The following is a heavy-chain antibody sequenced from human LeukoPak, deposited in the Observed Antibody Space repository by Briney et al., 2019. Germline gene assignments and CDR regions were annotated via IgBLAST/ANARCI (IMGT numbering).Heavy chain of an antibody. CDR3: AKGLRELWGDAFDM. V-gene: IGHV3-23*01. CDR2: IRGSGSNT. J-gene: IGHJ3*02. CDR1: GFIFSSYG. Sequence: GGSLRLSCEASGFIFSSYGMSWVRQAPGKGLEWVSGIRGSGSNTDYVGSVKGRFTISRDNSKNTLYLQMNSLRAEDTAVYYCAKGLRELWGDAFDMWGQGTMVTVSS. D-gene: IGHD5-12*01.